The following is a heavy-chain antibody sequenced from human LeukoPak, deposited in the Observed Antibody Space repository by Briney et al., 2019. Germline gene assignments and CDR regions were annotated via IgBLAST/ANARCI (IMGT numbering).Heavy chain of an antibody. J-gene: IGHJ4*02. Sequence: PGGSLRLSCAASGFTFSSYRMHWVRQAPGKGVEWVAVIWYDGSNKYYADSVKGRFTISRDNSKNTLYLQMNSLRAEDTAVYYCAREGIAAAGIDYWGQGTLVTVPS. CDR3: AREGIAAAGIDY. CDR1: GFTFSSYR. D-gene: IGHD6-13*01. CDR2: IWYDGSNK. V-gene: IGHV3-33*08.